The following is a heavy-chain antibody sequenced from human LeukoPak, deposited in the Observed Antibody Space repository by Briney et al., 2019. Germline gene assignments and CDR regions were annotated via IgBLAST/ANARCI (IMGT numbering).Heavy chain of an antibody. Sequence: GGSLRLSCAASGFTFSSYEMNWVRQAPGKGLEWVSYISSSGSTTHYADSVKGRFTISRDNAKKSLYLQMNSLRAEDTAVYFCARDNYDSSGYYFDWGQGTLVTVSS. J-gene: IGHJ4*02. CDR2: ISSSGSTT. CDR1: GFTFSSYE. D-gene: IGHD3-22*01. V-gene: IGHV3-48*03. CDR3: ARDNYDSSGYYFD.